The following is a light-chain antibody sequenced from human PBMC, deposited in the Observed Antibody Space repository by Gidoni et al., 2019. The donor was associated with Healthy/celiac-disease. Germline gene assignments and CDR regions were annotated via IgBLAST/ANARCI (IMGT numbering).Light chain of an antibody. CDR1: SSDGGSYNL. Sequence: QSALTQPASVSGSPGQSITISCTGTSSDGGSYNLVSWYQQHPGKAPKVMIYEGSQRPPGVSNRFSASKSGNTASLTISGLQAEDEADYYCCSYAGSSTRWVFGGGTKLTVL. CDR3: CSYAGSSTRWV. J-gene: IGLJ3*02. CDR2: EGS. V-gene: IGLV2-23*01.